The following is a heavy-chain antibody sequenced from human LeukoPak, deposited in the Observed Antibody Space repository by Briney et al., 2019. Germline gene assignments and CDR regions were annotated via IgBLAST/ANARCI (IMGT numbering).Heavy chain of an antibody. D-gene: IGHD5-12*01. V-gene: IGHV3-23*01. Sequence: PGGSLRLSCAASGFTFSSYAMRWVRQAPGKGLEWVSATSGSGGSTYYADSVKGRFTNSRDNSKNTLYLQMNSLRAEDTAVYYCAKESIVATIRLGYFDYWGQGNLVTVSS. CDR1: GFTFSSYA. CDR3: AKESIVATIRLGYFDY. J-gene: IGHJ4*02. CDR2: TSGSGGST.